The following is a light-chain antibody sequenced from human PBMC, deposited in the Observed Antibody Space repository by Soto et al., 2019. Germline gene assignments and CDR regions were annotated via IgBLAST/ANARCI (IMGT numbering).Light chain of an antibody. J-gene: IGLJ2*01. CDR2: LEGSGSY. CDR1: SGHSSYI. V-gene: IGLV4-60*03. CDR3: ETWDSNSVV. Sequence: QPVLTQSSSASASLGSSVKLTCTLSSGHSSYIIAWHQQQPGKAPRYLMTLEGSGSYNKGSGVPDRFSGSSSGADRYLTISNLQSEDQADYYCETWDSNSVVFGGGTKLTVL.